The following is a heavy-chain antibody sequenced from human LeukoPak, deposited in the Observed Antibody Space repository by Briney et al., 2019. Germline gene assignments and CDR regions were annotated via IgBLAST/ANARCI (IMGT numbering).Heavy chain of an antibody. V-gene: IGHV4-34*01. CDR1: GGSFSGYY. CDR3: AYGGKSKYYFDY. Sequence: SETLSLTCAVYGGSFSGYYWSWIRQPPGKGLEWIGEINHSGSTNYNPSLKGRVTISVDTSKNQFSLKLSSVTAADTAVYYCAYGGKSKYYFDYWGQGTLVTVSS. CDR2: INHSGST. J-gene: IGHJ4*02. D-gene: IGHD2-15*01.